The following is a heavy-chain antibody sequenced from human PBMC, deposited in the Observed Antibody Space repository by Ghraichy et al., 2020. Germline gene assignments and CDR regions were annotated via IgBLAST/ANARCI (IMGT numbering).Heavy chain of an antibody. CDR3: ASGLKLRFLEWLLTPPMDV. Sequence: SETLSLTRAVYGGSFIGYYWSWIRQPPGKGLEWIGEVNHSGSTNYNPSLKSRVTISVDTSKNQFSLRLSSVTAADTAVYYCASGLKLRFLEWLLTPPMDVWGQGTTVTVSS. D-gene: IGHD3-3*01. CDR2: VNHSGST. V-gene: IGHV4-34*01. CDR1: GGSFIGYY. J-gene: IGHJ6*02.